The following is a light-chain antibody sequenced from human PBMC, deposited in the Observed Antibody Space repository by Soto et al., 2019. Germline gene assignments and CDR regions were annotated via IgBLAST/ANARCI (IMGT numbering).Light chain of an antibody. CDR3: AGWDDSLNGVV. Sequence: QTVVTQPPSASGTPGQRVTIPCSGSNSNIGSNTVNWYQQLPGAAPKLLIYSNNQRPSGAPDRFSGSKSGTSASLAITGLQSEDEADYYCAGWDDSLNGVVFGGGTKLTVL. J-gene: IGLJ2*01. V-gene: IGLV1-44*01. CDR2: SNN. CDR1: NSNIGSNT.